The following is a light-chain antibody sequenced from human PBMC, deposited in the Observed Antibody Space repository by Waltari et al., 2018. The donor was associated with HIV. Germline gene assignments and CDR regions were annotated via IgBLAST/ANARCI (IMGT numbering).Light chain of an antibody. J-gene: IGLJ2*01. V-gene: IGLV2-11*01. Sequence: QSALTQPRSVSGSPGQSVTISCTGTSSDVGGYNYVSWYQQHPGKAPKLMIYDFSKRPSGVPDRFAVSKSGNTASLTISGLQAEDEADYYCCSDAGSYVVFGGGTKLTVL. CDR1: SSDVGGYNY. CDR2: DFS. CDR3: CSDAGSYVV.